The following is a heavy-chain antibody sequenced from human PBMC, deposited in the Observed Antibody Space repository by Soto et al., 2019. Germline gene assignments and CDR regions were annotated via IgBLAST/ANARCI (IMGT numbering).Heavy chain of an antibody. V-gene: IGHV1-69*06. Sequence: QVQLVQSGAEVKKPGSSVKVSCKASGGTFSSYAISWVRQAPGQGLEWMGGIIPIFGTSNYAQKFQGRVTITADKTTSTADMELSSLRSEDTAVYYCARHEYYDSRYYFDYWGQGTMGTDSS. CDR2: IIPIFGTS. J-gene: IGHJ4*02. CDR3: ARHEYYDSRYYFDY. D-gene: IGHD3-22*01. CDR1: GGTFSSYA.